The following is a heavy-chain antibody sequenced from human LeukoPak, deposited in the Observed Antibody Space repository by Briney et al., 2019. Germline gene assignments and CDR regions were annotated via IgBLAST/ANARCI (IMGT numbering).Heavy chain of an antibody. D-gene: IGHD3-10*01. CDR2: IYYSGST. CDR3: ASSPFRGPSDY. J-gene: IGHJ4*02. V-gene: IGHV4-39*01. CDR1: GGSISSNDYY. Sequence: SDTLSLTCTVSGGSISSNDYYWDWIRQPPGMGLEYIGSIYYSGSTYYNPSLKSRVTISVDTSKNQFSLKLSSVTAADTAVYYCASSPFRGPSDYWGQGTLVTVSS.